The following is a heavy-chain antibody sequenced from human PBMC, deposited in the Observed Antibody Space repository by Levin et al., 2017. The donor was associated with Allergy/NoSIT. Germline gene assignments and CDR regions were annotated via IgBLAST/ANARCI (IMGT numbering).Heavy chain of an antibody. CDR3: ARDSSSSVGFDP. Sequence: PSETLSLTCTVSGGSISSSSYYWGWIRQPPGKGLEWIGSIYYSGSTYYNPSLKSRVTISVDTSKNQFSLKLSSVTAADTAVYYCARDSSSSVGFDPWGQGTLVTVSS. CDR2: IYYSGST. V-gene: IGHV4-39*07. J-gene: IGHJ5*02. D-gene: IGHD6-6*01. CDR1: GGSISSSSYY.